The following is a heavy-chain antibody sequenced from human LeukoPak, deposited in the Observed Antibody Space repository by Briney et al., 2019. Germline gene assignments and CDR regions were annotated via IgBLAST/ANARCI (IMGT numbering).Heavy chain of an antibody. CDR3: ARSQPDAFDI. CDR1: GGSISSSSYY. V-gene: IGHV4-39*01. Sequence: PAETLSLTCTVSGGSISSSSYYWGWIRQPPGKGLEWIGSIYYSGSTYYNPSLKSRVTISVDTSKNQFSLKLSSVTAADTAVYYCARSQPDAFDIWGQGTMVTVSS. CDR2: IYYSGST. J-gene: IGHJ3*02.